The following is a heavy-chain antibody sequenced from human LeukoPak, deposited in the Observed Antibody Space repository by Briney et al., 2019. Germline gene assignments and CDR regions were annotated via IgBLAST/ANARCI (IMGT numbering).Heavy chain of an antibody. CDR1: GYTFTDYY. V-gene: IGHV1-2*02. CDR3: AREGPIVGATHLVVY. Sequence: GASVTVSCKASGYTFTDYYMLWVRQAPGQGLEWMGWINPNSGGTNYAQKFQGRVTRTRDTSSSTAYMELSRLRSDDAAVYYCAREGPIVGATHLVVYWAQGTLVTVSP. D-gene: IGHD1-26*01. J-gene: IGHJ4*02. CDR2: INPNSGGT.